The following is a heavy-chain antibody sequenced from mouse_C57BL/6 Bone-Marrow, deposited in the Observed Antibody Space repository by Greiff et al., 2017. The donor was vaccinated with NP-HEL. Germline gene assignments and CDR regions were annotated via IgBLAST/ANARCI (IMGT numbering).Heavy chain of an antibody. CDR3: VGTGPMVF. Sequence: EVKLMESGGGLVQPKGSLKLSCAASGFTFNTYAMHWVRQAPGKGLEWVAGIRSKSSNYATYYADSVKDRFTISRDASQSMLYLQMHTLNTEDTAMYYCVGTGPMVFWCQGTSVTVSS. CDR2: IRSKSSNYAT. V-gene: IGHV10-3*01. D-gene: IGHD4-1*01. CDR1: GFTFNTYA. J-gene: IGHJ4*01.